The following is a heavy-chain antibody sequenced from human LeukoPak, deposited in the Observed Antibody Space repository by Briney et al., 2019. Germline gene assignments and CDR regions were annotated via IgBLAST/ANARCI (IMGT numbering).Heavy chain of an antibody. CDR2: INPNSGGT. V-gene: IGHV1-2*02. Sequence: ASVKVSCKASGYTFIGYYMHWVRQAPGQGLEWMGWINPNSGGTNYAQKLQGRVTMTTEISTSTAYMELRSLRSDDTAVYYCARDQLSRGVWFDPWGQGTLVTVSS. J-gene: IGHJ5*02. CDR3: ARDQLSRGVWFDP. D-gene: IGHD1-1*01. CDR1: GYTFIGYY.